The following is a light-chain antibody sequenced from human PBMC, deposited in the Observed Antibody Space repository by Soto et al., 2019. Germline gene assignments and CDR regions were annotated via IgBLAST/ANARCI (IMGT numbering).Light chain of an antibody. CDR1: QSLSST. CDR3: QQYTDWPTT. J-gene: IGKJ1*01. V-gene: IGKV3-15*01. Sequence: MKQSPATLSVSPGESATLSCRASQSLSSTVAWYQQKPGQATRLLIYGASTRATGTPARFSGSGSGTEFTLTISSLQSEDFAVYYCQQYTDWPTTFGQGTKVEIK. CDR2: GAS.